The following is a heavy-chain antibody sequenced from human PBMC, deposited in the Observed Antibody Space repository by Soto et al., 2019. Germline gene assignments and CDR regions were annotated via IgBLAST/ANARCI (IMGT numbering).Heavy chain of an antibody. CDR2: ISYTGSA. J-gene: IGHJ4*02. V-gene: IGHV4-59*12. CDR1: GGSMRSYS. D-gene: IGHD5-12*01. CDR3: ARLEGLATISYYFDF. Sequence: SETLSLTCTVSGGSMRSYSWSWFRRPPGRRLELIGCISYTGSADCSPSLKTRISMSVDKSKNQFSLKLNSVTAADSAVYFCARLEGLATISYYFDFWGPGALVTVSS.